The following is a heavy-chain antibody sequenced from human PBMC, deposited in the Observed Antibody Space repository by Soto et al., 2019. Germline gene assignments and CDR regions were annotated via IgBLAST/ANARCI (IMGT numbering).Heavy chain of an antibody. CDR1: GYTFTGYY. J-gene: IGHJ4*02. CDR3: ARDIPYSSGLSFDY. V-gene: IGHV1-2*04. D-gene: IGHD6-19*01. Sequence: ASVKVSCKASGYTFTGYYMHWVRQAPGQGLEWMGWINPNSGGTNYAQKFQGWVTMTRDTSISTAYMELSRLRSDDTAVYCCARDIPYSSGLSFDYWGQGTLVTVSS. CDR2: INPNSGGT.